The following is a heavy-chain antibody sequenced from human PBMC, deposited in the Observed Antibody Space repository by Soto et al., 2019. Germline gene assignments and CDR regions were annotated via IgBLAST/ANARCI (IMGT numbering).Heavy chain of an antibody. Sequence: GGSLRLSCSASGFTFSSYAMHWVRQAPGKGLEYVSAISSNGGSTYYADSVKGRFTIPRDNSKNTLYLQMSSLRAEDTAVYYCVKDREAGSYYKPPVHYYYYGMDVWGQGTTVTVSS. CDR3: VKDREAGSYYKPPVHYYYYGMDV. CDR1: GFTFSSYA. V-gene: IGHV3-64D*08. J-gene: IGHJ6*02. CDR2: ISSNGGST. D-gene: IGHD3-10*01.